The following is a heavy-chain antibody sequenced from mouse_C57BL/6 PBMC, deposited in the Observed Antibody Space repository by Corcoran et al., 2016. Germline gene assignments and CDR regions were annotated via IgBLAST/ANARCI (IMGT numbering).Heavy chain of an antibody. Sequence: QVTLKESGPGILQSSQTLSLTCSFSGFSLSTSGMGVSWIRQPSGKGLEWLAHIYWDDDKRYNPSLKSRLTISKDTSRNQVFLKITSVDTADTTTYYCARNRQLRLDYLGQGTSVTVSS. V-gene: IGHV8-12*01. D-gene: IGHD3-2*02. CDR1: GFSLSTSGMG. J-gene: IGHJ4*01. CDR3: ARNRQLRLDY. CDR2: IYWDDDK.